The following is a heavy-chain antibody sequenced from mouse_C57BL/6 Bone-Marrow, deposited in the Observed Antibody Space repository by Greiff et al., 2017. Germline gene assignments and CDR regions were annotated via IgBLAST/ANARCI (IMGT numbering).Heavy chain of an antibody. V-gene: IGHV1-81*01. CDR2: IYPRSGNT. CDR1: GYTFTSYG. Sequence: QVQLQQSGAELARPGASVKLSCKASGYTFTSYGLSWVKPRTGQGLEWIGEIYPRSGNTYYNEKFKGKATLAADKSSSTAYMELRSLTSEDSAVYFCAREDPIYYDYDEAWFAYWGQGTLVTVSA. CDR3: AREDPIYYDYDEAWFAY. D-gene: IGHD2-4*01. J-gene: IGHJ3*01.